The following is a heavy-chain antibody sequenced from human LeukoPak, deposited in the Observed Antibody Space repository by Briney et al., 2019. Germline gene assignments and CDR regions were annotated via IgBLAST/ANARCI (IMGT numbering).Heavy chain of an antibody. V-gene: IGHV4-34*01. CDR2: INHSGST. J-gene: IGHJ5*02. CDR3: ARQWRWFDP. CDR1: GGSFSGYY. Sequence: SETLSLTCAVYGGSFSGYYWSWIRQPPGKGLEWIGEINHSGSTNYNPSLKSRVTISVDTSKNQFSLKLSSVTAADTAVYYCARQWRWFDPWGQGTPVTVSS. D-gene: IGHD6-19*01.